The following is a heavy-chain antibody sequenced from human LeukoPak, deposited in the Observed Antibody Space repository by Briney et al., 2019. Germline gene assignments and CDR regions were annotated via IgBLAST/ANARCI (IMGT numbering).Heavy chain of an antibody. CDR3: ARAVGGSGSYADY. V-gene: IGHV4-4*02. Sequence: SSETLSLTCAVSGGSISSSNWWSWVRQPPGKGLEWIGEIYHSGSTNYNPSLKSRVTISVDTSKNQFSLKLSSVTAADTAVYYCARAVGGSGSYADYWGQGTLVTVSS. CDR1: GGSISSSNW. D-gene: IGHD3-10*01. CDR2: IYHSGST. J-gene: IGHJ4*02.